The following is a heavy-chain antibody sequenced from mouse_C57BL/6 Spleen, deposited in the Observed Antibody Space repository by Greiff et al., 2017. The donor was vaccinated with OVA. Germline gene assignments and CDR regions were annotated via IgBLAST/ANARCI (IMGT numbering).Heavy chain of an antibody. CDR3: ARYDYDEAWFAY. CDR1: GYTFTSYW. D-gene: IGHD2-4*01. CDR2: IYPSDSET. Sequence: QVQLQQSGAELVRPGSSVKLSCKASGYTFTSYWMDWVKQRPGQGLEWIGNIYPSDSETHYNQKFKDKATLTVDKSSSTAYMQLSSLTSEDSAVYYCARYDYDEAWFAYWGQGTLVTVSA. J-gene: IGHJ3*01. V-gene: IGHV1-61*01.